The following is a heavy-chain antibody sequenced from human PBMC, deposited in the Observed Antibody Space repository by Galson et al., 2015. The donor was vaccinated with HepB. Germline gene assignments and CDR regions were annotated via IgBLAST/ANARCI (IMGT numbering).Heavy chain of an antibody. V-gene: IGHV1-2*06. CDR2: INPNSGGT. D-gene: IGHD6-13*01. CDR3: VSIAAAGRPFDY. CDR1: GYTFTSYG. J-gene: IGHJ4*02. Sequence: SVTVSCKASGYTFTSYGISWVRQAPGQGLEWMGRINPNSGGTNYAQKFQGRVTMTSDTSISTAYMELSRLRSDDTAVYYCVSIAAAGRPFDYWGQGTLVTVSS.